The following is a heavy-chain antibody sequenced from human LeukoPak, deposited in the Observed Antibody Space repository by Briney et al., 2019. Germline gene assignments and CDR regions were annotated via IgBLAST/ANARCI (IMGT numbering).Heavy chain of an antibody. V-gene: IGHV3-53*01. J-gene: IGHJ4*02. CDR1: GFTVSSNY. CDR3: ARDFDVAAAGNFDY. CDR2: IYSGGST. D-gene: IGHD6-13*01. Sequence: PGGSLRLSCAASGFTVSSNYMSWVRQAPGKGLEWVSVIYSGGSTYYADSVKGRFTISRDNAKNSLYLQMNSLRAEDTALYYCARDFDVAAAGNFDYWGQGTLVTVSS.